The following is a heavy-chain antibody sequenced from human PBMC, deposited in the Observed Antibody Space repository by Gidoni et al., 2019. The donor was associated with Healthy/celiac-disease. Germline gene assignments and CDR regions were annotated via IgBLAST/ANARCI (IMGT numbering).Heavy chain of an antibody. CDR2: MSYDGATT. Sequence: QVQLVESGGGVVQPGRSLRLSCVASGVSLRNYGMHWVRQAPGQGLEWVAVMSYDGATTYYEASVKCRFTISRDNFKNTLYLQMNSLRAEDTAMYYCAKTGGIGYSFYYMDVWGKGTAVTVSS. V-gene: IGHV3-33*06. CDR1: GVSLRNYG. CDR3: AKTGGIGYSFYYMDV. D-gene: IGHD3-10*01. J-gene: IGHJ6*03.